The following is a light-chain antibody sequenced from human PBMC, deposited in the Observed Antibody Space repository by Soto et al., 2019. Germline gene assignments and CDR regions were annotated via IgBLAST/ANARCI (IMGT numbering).Light chain of an antibody. CDR3: QQFSSYPLT. V-gene: IGKV3-20*01. CDR1: QTVRNNY. J-gene: IGKJ4*01. Sequence: EFVLTQSPGTLSLSPGERATLSCRASQTVRNNYLAWYQQQPGQAPKLLIYDASSRATGIPDRFSGGGSGTDFILTISRLEPEDFAVYYCQQFSSYPLTFGGGTKVDIK. CDR2: DAS.